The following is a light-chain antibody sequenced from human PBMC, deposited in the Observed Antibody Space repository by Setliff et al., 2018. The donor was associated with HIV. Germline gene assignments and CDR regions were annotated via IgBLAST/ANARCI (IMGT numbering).Light chain of an antibody. CDR3: CSYAGSRIFYV. Sequence: QSALAQPASVSGSPGQSITISCTGTSSDVGSYNLVSWYQQHPGKAPKLMIYEVSKRPSGVSNRFSGSKSGNTASLTISVLQAEDEADYYCCSYAGSRIFYVFGTGTKVTVL. J-gene: IGLJ1*01. CDR2: EVS. CDR1: SSDVGSYNL. V-gene: IGLV2-23*02.